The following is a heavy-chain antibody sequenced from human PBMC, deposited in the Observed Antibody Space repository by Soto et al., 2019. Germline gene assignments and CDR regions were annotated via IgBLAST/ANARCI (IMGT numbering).Heavy chain of an antibody. CDR3: ARRISVDWXITIFGVVGYGMDV. J-gene: IGHJ6*02. D-gene: IGHD3-3*01. CDR1: GGSISSYY. V-gene: IGHV4-39*01. Sequence: SETLSLTCTVSGGSISSYYWRWIRQPPGKGLEWIGSIYYSGSTYYNPPLKGRVTISVDTSKNQFTLKLSSETAADTAVYYCARRISVDWXITIFGVVGYGMDVWGQGTTVTVSS. CDR2: IYYSGST.